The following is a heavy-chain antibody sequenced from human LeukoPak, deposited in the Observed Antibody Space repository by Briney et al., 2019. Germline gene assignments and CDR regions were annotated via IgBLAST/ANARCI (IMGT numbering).Heavy chain of an antibody. J-gene: IGHJ4*02. D-gene: IGHD3-16*01. CDR2: IKQDGSDK. V-gene: IGHV3-7*01. Sequence: GGSLRLSCAASGFTFKTYWMSWVRQPPGKGLEWVANIKQDGSDKYYVDSVKGRFTISRDNAKNSLFLQINSLRVDDTAVDYCARDQREITFGGVIMVPFDYWGQGTLVTVSS. CDR3: ARDQREITFGGVIMVPFDY. CDR1: GFTFKTYW.